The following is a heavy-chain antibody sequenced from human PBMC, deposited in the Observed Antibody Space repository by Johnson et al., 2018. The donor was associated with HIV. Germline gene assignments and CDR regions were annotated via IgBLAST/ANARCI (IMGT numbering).Heavy chain of an antibody. CDR2: IIGGSGGST. D-gene: IGHD1-26*01. V-gene: IGHV3-23*04. Sequence: VQLVESGGGVVRPGGSLRLSCAASGFTFSTNVMSWVRQTPGKGLEWVASIIGGSGGSTYFADSVKGRFTISRDNSKNTLYLQMNSLRAEDTALYYCARDRVGATPRTGYDAFDIWGQGTMVTVSS. CDR3: ARDRVGATPRTGYDAFDI. J-gene: IGHJ3*02. CDR1: GFTFSTNV.